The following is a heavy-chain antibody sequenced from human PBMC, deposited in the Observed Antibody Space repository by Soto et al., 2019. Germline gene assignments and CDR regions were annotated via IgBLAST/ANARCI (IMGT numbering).Heavy chain of an antibody. CDR2: ISYDGSNK. J-gene: IGHJ4*02. Sequence: QVQLVESGGGVVQPGRSLRLSCAASGFTFSSYAMHWVRQAPGKGLEWVAVISYDGSNKYYADSVKGRFTISRDNSKNTPYLQMNSLGAEDTAVLYCARDGPRITIYYFDYWGQGTLVTVSS. CDR3: ARDGPRITIYYFDY. CDR1: GFTFSSYA. D-gene: IGHD3-3*01. V-gene: IGHV3-30-3*01.